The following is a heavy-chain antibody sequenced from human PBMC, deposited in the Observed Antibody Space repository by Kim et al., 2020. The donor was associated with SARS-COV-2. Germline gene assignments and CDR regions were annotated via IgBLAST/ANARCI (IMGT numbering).Heavy chain of an antibody. J-gene: IGHJ4*02. CDR2: TNPDGSSA. CDR1: GFTFSSSW. D-gene: IGHD1-26*01. Sequence: GGSLRLSCAASGFTFSSSWMHWVRQVPGKGLVWVSRTNPDGSSADYADFVKGRFTISSDNAKNTLHLQMNSLRADDTAVYYYADLHSGSPYWGQGTLVTVSS. CDR3: ADLHSGSPY. V-gene: IGHV3-74*01.